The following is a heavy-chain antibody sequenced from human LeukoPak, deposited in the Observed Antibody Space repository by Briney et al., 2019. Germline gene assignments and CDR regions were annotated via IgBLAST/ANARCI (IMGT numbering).Heavy chain of an antibody. CDR1: GYTFITHG. Sequence: ASAKVSCKASGYTFITHGISWVRQAPGQGLEWMGWISGNNGNTHYAQKIQGRVTMTTDTSTSTAYMELRSLGSDDTAVYYCARLYDFRSGYYPHFDYWGQGTLVTVSS. CDR3: ARLYDFRSGYYPHFDY. CDR2: ISGNNGNT. D-gene: IGHD3-3*01. J-gene: IGHJ4*02. V-gene: IGHV1-18*01.